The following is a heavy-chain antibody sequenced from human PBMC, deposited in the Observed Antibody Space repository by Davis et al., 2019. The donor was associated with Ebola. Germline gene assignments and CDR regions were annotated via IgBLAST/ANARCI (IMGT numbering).Heavy chain of an antibody. CDR2: IYPGDSDT. CDR3: ARPRGMVRGVLDAFDI. V-gene: IGHV5-51*01. J-gene: IGHJ3*02. CDR1: GYSFTSYW. Sequence: KVSCKGSGYSFTSYWIGWVRQMPGKGLEWMGIIYPGDSDTRYSPSFQGQVTISADKSISTAYLQWSSLKASDTAMYYCARPRGMVRGVLDAFDIWGQGTMVTVSS. D-gene: IGHD3-10*01.